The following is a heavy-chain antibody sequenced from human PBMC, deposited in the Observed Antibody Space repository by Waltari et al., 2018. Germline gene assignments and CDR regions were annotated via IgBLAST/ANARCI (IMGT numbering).Heavy chain of an antibody. V-gene: IGHV4-38-2*02. Sequence: QVQLQESGPGLVKPSETLSLTCAVSGYSISSGYYWGWIRQPPGKGLEWIGSIYHSGSTYYNPSLKSRVTISVDTSKNQFSLKLSSVTAADTAVYYCARDINTSFTSRVGYWGQGTLVTVSS. D-gene: IGHD1-26*01. CDR2: IYHSGST. CDR1: GYSISSGYY. J-gene: IGHJ4*02. CDR3: ARDINTSFTSRVGY.